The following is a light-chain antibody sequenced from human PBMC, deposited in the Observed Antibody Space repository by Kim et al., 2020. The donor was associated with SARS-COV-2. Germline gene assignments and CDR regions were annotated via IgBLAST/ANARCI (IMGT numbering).Light chain of an antibody. J-gene: IGLJ2*01. CDR3: SSYAGSNNLV. CDR2: EVS. CDR1: SGDVGGYNY. Sequence: GQSVTISCTGTSGDVGGYNYDSWYQQHPGNPPKLMIYEVSKRPSGVPDRFSGSKSGNTASLTVSGLQAEDEADYYCSSYAGSNNLVFGGGTQLTVL. V-gene: IGLV2-8*01.